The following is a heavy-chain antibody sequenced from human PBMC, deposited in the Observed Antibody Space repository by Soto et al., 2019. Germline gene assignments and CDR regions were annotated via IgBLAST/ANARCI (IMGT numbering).Heavy chain of an antibody. CDR3: ARGLRYPYGSGSSGWFDP. D-gene: IGHD3-10*01. CDR2: ISAYNGNT. Sequence: ASVKVSCKASGYTFTSYGISWVRQAPGQGLEWMRWISAYNGNTNYAQKLQGRVTMTTDTSTSTAYMELRSLRSDDTAVYYCARGLRYPYGSGSSGWFDPWGQGTLVTVSS. CDR1: GYTFTSYG. V-gene: IGHV1-18*01. J-gene: IGHJ5*02.